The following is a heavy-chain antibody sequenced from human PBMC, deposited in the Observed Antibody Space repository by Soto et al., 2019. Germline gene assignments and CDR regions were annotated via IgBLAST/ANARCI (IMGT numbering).Heavy chain of an antibody. J-gene: IGHJ4*02. V-gene: IGHV3-33*01. CDR1: GFTFSSYG. D-gene: IGHD6-6*01. CDR2: IWYDGSNK. CDR3: AREGYSSSSGYFDY. Sequence: GGSLRLSCAASGFTFSSYGMHWVRQAPGKGLEWVAVIWYDGSNKYYADSVKGRFTISRDNSKNTLYLQMNSLRAEDTAVYYCAREGYSSSSGYFDYWGQGTLVTVSS.